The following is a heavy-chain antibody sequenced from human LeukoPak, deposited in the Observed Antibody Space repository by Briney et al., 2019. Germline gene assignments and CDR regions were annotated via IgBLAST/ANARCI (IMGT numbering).Heavy chain of an antibody. CDR1: GFTFSSYW. J-gene: IGHJ5*02. V-gene: IGHV3-74*01. CDR2: INRDGSST. Sequence: GRSLRLSCAASGFTFSSYWMHWVRQAPGKALVWVSRINRDGSSTSYADSVKGRFTISRDNAKNTLYLQMNSLRAEDTAVYYCARDSISGPAAIEPAGWFDPWGQGTLVTVSS. D-gene: IGHD2-2*01. CDR3: ARDSISGPAAIEPAGWFDP.